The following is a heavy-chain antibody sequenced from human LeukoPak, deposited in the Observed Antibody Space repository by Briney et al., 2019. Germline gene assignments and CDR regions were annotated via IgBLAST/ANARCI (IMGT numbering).Heavy chain of an antibody. CDR2: IYYSGST. V-gene: IGHV4-61*01. CDR3: ARFTPQGYGWGGYNRFDP. J-gene: IGHJ5*02. CDR1: GGSISTSRHY. Sequence: SETLSLTCTVSGGSISTSRHYWNWIRQPPGKGLEWIGYIYYSGSTNYNPSLKSRVTISLDTSKNQFSLNLTSVTAADTAVYYCARFTPQGYGWGGYNRFDPWGQGTLVTVSS. D-gene: IGHD3-16*01.